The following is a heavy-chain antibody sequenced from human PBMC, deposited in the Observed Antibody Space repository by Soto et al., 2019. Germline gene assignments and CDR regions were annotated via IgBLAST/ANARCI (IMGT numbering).Heavy chain of an antibody. D-gene: IGHD3-10*01. V-gene: IGHV4-61*01. CDR2: IYYSGSA. Sequence: DTLSLTCTVSGDSVTSVSDYWSWIRQPPGKGLEWIGYIYYSGSADYNPSLGSRVTISIDTSKNQFSLKLTSVTAADTAVYYCARGVGFGYYYYHMDLWGQGTTVTVSS. CDR3: ARGVGFGYYYYHMDL. CDR1: GDSVTSVSDY. J-gene: IGHJ6*02.